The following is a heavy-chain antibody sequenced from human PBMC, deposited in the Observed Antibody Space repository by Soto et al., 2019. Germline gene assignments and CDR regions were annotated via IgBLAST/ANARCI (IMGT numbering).Heavy chain of an antibody. V-gene: IGHV3-30-3*01. CDR3: ARGPQGDVVVTPMDV. J-gene: IGHJ6*02. CDR2: ISYDGSNK. D-gene: IGHD3-22*01. CDR1: GFTFSSYA. Sequence: QVQLVESGGGVVQPGRSPRLSCAASGFTFSSYAMHWVRQAPGKGLEWVAVISYDGSNKYYADSVKGRFTISRDNSKNTLYLQMNSLRAEDTAVYYCARGPQGDVVVTPMDVWGQGTTVTVSS.